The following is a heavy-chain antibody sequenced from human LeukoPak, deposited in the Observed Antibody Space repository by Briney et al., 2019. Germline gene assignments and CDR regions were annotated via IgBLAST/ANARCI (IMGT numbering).Heavy chain of an antibody. V-gene: IGHV3-30*04. D-gene: IGHD4-11*01. J-gene: IGHJ4*02. CDR3: ARASSYSNYYFDY. CDR1: GFTFSSYA. Sequence: GRSLRLSCAASGFTFSSYAMHWVRQAPGKGLEWVAVMSYDGSNKYYADSVKGRFTISRDNSKNTLYLQMNSLRAEDTAVYYCARASSYSNYYFDYWGQGTLVTVSS. CDR2: MSYDGSNK.